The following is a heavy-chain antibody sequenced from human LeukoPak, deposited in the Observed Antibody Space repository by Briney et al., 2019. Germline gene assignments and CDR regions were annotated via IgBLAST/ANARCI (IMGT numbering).Heavy chain of an antibody. V-gene: IGHV3-23*01. CDR2: ISDTGGIT. D-gene: IGHD1-26*01. CDR1: GFIFSSSA. Sequence: GGSLRLSCAPSGFIFSSSAMGWVRQAPGKGLEWVSSISDTGGITYYVDSVKGRFTCSRDNSRNTLYLQMNSLRAEDTAVYYCARISYSGSSFDYWGQGTLVTVSS. J-gene: IGHJ4*02. CDR3: ARISYSGSSFDY.